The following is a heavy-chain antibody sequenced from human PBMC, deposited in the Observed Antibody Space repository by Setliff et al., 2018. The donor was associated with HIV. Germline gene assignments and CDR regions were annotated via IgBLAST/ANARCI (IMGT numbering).Heavy chain of an antibody. CDR1: GYSFTTYW. CDR3: ARAPNSPYYSNFWYADH. V-gene: IGHV5-51*01. D-gene: IGHD3-22*01. CDR2: LYPGDSDI. J-gene: IGHJ5*02. Sequence: GESLKLSCQTPGYSFTTYWIGWVRQMPGKGLGWMALLYPGDSDIRYSPSFQSQVTVSADKSIGTSYLQWNSLKASDTALYFCARAPNSPYYSNFWYADHWGQGTLVTVSS.